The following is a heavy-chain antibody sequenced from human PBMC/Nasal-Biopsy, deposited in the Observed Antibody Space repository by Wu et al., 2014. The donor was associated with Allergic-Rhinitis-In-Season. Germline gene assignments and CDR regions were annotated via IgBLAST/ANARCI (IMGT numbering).Heavy chain of an antibody. CDR1: NGSFSDDY. D-gene: IGHD3-16*02. J-gene: IGHJ6*03. CDR2: STQSGKT. V-gene: IGHV4-34*01. Sequence: TLSLTCAVSNGSFSDDYWTWIRQSPGRGMGVDWLKSTQSGKTNYNPSLKSRISMSLDTSKNQFSLRLSSMTAADTGVYYCGRAPWTLFVPSYLRYRQVYYYIDVWAKGTTVTVSS. CDR3: GRAPWTLFVPSYLRYRQVYYYIDV.